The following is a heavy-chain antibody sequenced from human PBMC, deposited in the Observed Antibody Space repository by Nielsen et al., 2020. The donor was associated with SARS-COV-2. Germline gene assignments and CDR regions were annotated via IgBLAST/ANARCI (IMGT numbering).Heavy chain of an antibody. CDR1: GFTFANYG. J-gene: IGHJ4*02. CDR3: ARDGDYDSSDYR. Sequence: GESLKISCAASGFTFANYGIHWVRQVAGRGLEWVAIVSRDGSDTFYVDSVKGRFTISRDNSKNSLYLQMNSLRAEDTAVYYCARDGDYDSSDYRWGQGTLVTVSS. D-gene: IGHD3-22*01. CDR2: VSRDGSDT. V-gene: IGHV3-33*08.